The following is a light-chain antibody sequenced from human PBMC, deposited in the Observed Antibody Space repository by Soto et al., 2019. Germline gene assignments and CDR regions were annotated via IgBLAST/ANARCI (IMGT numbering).Light chain of an antibody. Sequence: ETVMTQSPATLSVSPGEGATLSCMASQTINNNLAWYQQKPGQAPRLLIYGASRRATGVPARFSGSGSGTEFTLTTSSLQSEDFAVYYCQHYNNGHRFGHGTKVDVK. CDR1: QTINNN. CDR2: GAS. CDR3: QHYNNGHR. V-gene: IGKV3-15*01. J-gene: IGKJ1*01.